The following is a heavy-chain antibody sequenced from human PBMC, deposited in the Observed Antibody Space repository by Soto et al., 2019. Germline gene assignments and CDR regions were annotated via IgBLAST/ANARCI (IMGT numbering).Heavy chain of an antibody. Sequence: GQSLKISCKGSGYSFTTYWIGWVRHMPGNGLEWMGIIYPGDFDTRYSASFQGQVTISADRSFSTASLQWSSLKASDTAMYYCARRDNGATTSAWYYGIDIQGRG. V-gene: IGHV5-51*01. CDR1: GYSFTTYW. CDR2: IYPGDFDT. D-gene: IGHD4-17*01. CDR3: ARRDNGATTSAWYYGIDI. J-gene: IGHJ6*02.